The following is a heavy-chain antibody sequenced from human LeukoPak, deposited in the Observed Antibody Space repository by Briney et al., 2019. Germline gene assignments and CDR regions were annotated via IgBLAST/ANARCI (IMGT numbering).Heavy chain of an antibody. D-gene: IGHD1-26*01. V-gene: IGHV3-7*01. CDR1: GFTFSSYW. CDR2: IKQDGSEK. Sequence: GGSLRLSCAASGFTFSSYWMSWVRQAPGKGLEWVANIKQDGSEKYYVDSVKGRFTISRDNAKNSLYLQMNSLRAEDTAVYYCARKKWELKLGGFDPWGQGTLVTVSS. J-gene: IGHJ5*02. CDR3: ARKKWELKLGGFDP.